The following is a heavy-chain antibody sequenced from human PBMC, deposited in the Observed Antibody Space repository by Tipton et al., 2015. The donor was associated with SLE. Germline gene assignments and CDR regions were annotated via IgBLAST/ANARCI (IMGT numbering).Heavy chain of an antibody. CDR3: ARDLTTVTSEYFDY. D-gene: IGHD4-17*01. Sequence: SLRLSCAASGFTFSRYALHWVRQAPGKGLECVAVISNDGSEKHYADSVKGRFIISRDNSKNTLYLQVNSLRAEDTAVYYCARDLTTVTSEYFDYWGQGTLVTVSS. V-gene: IGHV3-30*04. J-gene: IGHJ4*02. CDR2: ISNDGSEK. CDR1: GFTFSRYA.